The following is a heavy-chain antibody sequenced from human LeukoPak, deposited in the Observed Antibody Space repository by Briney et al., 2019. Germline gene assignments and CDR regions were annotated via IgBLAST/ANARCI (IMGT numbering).Heavy chain of an antibody. CDR2: ISSSGSTI. J-gene: IGHJ4*02. V-gene: IGHV3-48*03. CDR3: ARDPGNGGYED. D-gene: IGHD5-12*01. Sequence: GGSLRLSCAASGFTFSSYEMNWVRQAPGKGLEWISYISSSGSTIYYADSVKGRFTISRDNAKNSLYLQMNSLRAEDTAVYYCARDPGNGGYEDWGQGTLVTVSS. CDR1: GFTFSSYE.